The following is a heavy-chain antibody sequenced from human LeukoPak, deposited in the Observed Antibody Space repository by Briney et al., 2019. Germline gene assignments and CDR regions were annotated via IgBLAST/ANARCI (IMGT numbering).Heavy chain of an antibody. J-gene: IGHJ5*02. Sequence: PSETLSLTCTVSGGSISSYYWSWIRQPAGKGLEWIGRVYSSGSTNCNPSLKSRVTISVDTSKNQFSLKLSSVTAADTAVYYCARGAITMIVVEPFDPWGQGTLVTVSS. V-gene: IGHV4-4*07. CDR1: GGSISSYY. CDR2: VYSSGST. CDR3: ARGAITMIVVEPFDP. D-gene: IGHD3-22*01.